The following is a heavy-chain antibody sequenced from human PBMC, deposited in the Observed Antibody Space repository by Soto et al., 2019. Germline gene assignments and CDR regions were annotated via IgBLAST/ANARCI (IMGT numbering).Heavy chain of an antibody. D-gene: IGHD3-3*01. CDR3: AAEVGFGPLFDY. CDR1: GDSISSGGYY. CDR2: IYYSGST. J-gene: IGHJ4*02. V-gene: IGHV4-31*03. Sequence: QVQLQESGPGLVKPSQTLSLTCTVSGDSISSGGYYWSWIRQHPGKGLEWIGYIYYSGSTYYNPSLKSRVTISVDTSKNQFSLKLSSVTAADTAVYYRAAEVGFGPLFDYWGQGTLVTVSS.